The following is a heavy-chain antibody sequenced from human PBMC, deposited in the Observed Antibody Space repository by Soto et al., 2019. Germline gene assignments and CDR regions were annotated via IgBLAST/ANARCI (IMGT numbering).Heavy chain of an antibody. D-gene: IGHD3-22*01. CDR2: IYSGGST. J-gene: IGHJ1*01. CDR3: ARDRVESGYPEYFQH. CDR1: GFTVSSNY. Sequence: EVQLVESGGGLIQPGGSLRLSCAASGFTVSSNYMSCVRQAPGKGLEWVSVIYSGGSTYYADSVKGRFTISRDNSKNTLYLQMTSLRAEDTAVYYCARDRVESGYPEYFQHWGQGTLVTVSS. V-gene: IGHV3-53*01.